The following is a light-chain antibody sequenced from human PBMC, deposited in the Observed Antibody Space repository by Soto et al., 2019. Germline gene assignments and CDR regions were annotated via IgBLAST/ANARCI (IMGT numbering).Light chain of an antibody. J-gene: IGKJ1*01. CDR2: DAS. Sequence: DIQMTQPPSTLSASVGDRVTITCRSSQSISSWLAWYQQKPGKAPKLLIYDASSLESGVPSRFSGSGSGTEFTLTISSLQPDDFATYYCQQYNSYSTFXQGTKVDIK. CDR3: QQYNSYST. V-gene: IGKV1-5*01. CDR1: QSISSW.